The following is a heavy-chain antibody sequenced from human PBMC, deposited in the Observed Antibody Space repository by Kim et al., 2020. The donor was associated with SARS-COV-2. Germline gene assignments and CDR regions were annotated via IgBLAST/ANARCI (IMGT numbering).Heavy chain of an antibody. V-gene: IGHV4-34*01. CDR3: ARSRNKERGGFDY. Sequence: YNPSLKSRVTISVDTSKNQFSLKLSSVTAADTAVYYCARSRNKERGGFDYWGQGTLVTVSS. D-gene: IGHD3-16*01. J-gene: IGHJ4*02.